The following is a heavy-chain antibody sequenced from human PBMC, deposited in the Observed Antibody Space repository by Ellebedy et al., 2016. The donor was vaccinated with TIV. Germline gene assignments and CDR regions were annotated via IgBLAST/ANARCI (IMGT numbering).Heavy chain of an antibody. CDR3: ARDRDYGTFDY. V-gene: IGHV3-7*01. D-gene: IGHD4-17*01. CDR1: GFTFSYYW. Sequence: PGGSLRLSCTASGFTFSYYWMSWVRQAPGKGLEWVANIKQHGSEKDYVDSVKGRFTISRDDAKNSLYLQMNSLRDEDTAVYYCARDRDYGTFDYWGQGTMVTVSS. CDR2: IKQHGSEK. J-gene: IGHJ4*02.